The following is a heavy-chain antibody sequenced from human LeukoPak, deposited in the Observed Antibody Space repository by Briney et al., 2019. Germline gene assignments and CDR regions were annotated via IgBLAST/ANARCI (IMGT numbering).Heavy chain of an antibody. CDR3: ARAGSSSLYNWFDP. CDR1: GFTFSSYW. J-gene: IGHJ5*02. Sequence: GGSLRLSCAASGFTFSSYWMMWVRQAPGKGLEWVANIRQDGSEKNYVDSVKGRFTISRDNAKISLYLQMNSLRAEDTAVYYCARAGSSSLYNWFDPWGQGTLVTVSS. V-gene: IGHV3-7*01. CDR2: IRQDGSEK. D-gene: IGHD6-6*01.